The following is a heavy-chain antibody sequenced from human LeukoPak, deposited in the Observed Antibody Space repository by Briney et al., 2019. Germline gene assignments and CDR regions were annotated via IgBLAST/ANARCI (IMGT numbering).Heavy chain of an antibody. CDR3: ASRIGRYYDFWSGYLDY. Sequence: GGSLRLSCAAPGFTVSSNYMSWVRQAPGKGLEWVSVIYSGGSTYYADSVKGRFTISRDNSKNTLYLQMNSLRAEDTAVYYCASRIGRYYDFWSGYLDYWGQGTLVTVSS. J-gene: IGHJ4*02. CDR1: GFTVSSNY. V-gene: IGHV3-66*02. D-gene: IGHD3-3*01. CDR2: IYSGGST.